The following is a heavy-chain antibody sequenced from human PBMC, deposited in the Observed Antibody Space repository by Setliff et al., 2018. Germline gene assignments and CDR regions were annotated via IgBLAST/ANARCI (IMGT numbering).Heavy chain of an antibody. CDR2: IYYSGST. V-gene: IGHV4-39*07. J-gene: IGHJ3*02. Sequence: LSLTCTVSGGSISSYYWSWIRQPPGKGLEWIGSIYYSGSTYYNPSLKSRVTISVDTSKNQFSLKLSSVTAADTAVYYCARDPLGEIAVAGHDAFDIWGQGTMVTVSS. D-gene: IGHD6-19*01. CDR3: ARDPLGEIAVAGHDAFDI. CDR1: GGSISSYY.